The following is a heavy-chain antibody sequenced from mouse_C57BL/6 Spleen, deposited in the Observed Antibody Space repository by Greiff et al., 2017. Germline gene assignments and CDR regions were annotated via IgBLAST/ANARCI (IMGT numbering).Heavy chain of an antibody. CDR2: IDPSDSYT. V-gene: IGHV1-69*01. J-gene: IGHJ2*01. CDR3: ALLSNYVFDY. CDR1: GYTFTSYW. D-gene: IGHD2-5*01. Sequence: QVQLQQPGAELVMPGASVKLSCKASGYTFTSYWMHWVKQRPGQGLEWIGEIDPSDSYTNYNQKFKGKSTLTVDKSSSTAYMQLSSLTSEDSAVYYCALLSNYVFDYWGQGTTLTVSS.